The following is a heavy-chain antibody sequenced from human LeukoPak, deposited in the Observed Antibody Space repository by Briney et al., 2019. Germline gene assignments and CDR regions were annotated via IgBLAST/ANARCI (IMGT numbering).Heavy chain of an antibody. CDR2: IPYDGSDK. Sequence: GGSLRLSCAASGFTFSAFGMHWVRQAPGKGLEWVTFIPYDGSDKYYADSVKGRFTISRDNSKNTLYLQMNNMRTEDTAVYYCASEGWEWSPLDIWGQGTTVTVSS. CDR1: GFTFSAFG. CDR3: ASEGWEWSPLDI. D-gene: IGHD3-3*01. V-gene: IGHV3-30*19. J-gene: IGHJ3*02.